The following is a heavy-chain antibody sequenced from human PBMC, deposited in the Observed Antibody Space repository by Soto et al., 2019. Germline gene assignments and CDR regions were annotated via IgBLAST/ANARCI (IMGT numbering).Heavy chain of an antibody. J-gene: IGHJ4*02. CDR2: IIPIFGTA. D-gene: IGHD1-26*01. CDR3: ASSSGNNYGVGTNYYFDY. Sequence: QVQLVQSGAEVKKPGSSVKVSCKTSGGTFSTYSIVWVRQAPGEGLEWMGGIIPIFGTANYAQKFQDRVTTTADKSTNTAFMELSSLKSEDTDMYYCASSSGNNYGVGTNYYFDYWGQGTLVTVSS. CDR1: GGTFSTYS. V-gene: IGHV1-69*06.